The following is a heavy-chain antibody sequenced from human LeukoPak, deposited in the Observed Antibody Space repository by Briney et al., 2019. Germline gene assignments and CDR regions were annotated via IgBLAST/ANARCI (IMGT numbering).Heavy chain of an antibody. CDR2: INPNSGGT. CDR3: ARVPIGRYCSGGSCSDFSDY. V-gene: IGHV1-2*02. D-gene: IGHD2-15*01. Sequence: GASVKVSCKASGYTFTGYYMHWVRQAPGQGLEWVGWINPNSGGTNYAQKFQGRVTMTRDTSISTAYMELSMLRSDDTAVYYCARVPIGRYCSGGSCSDFSDYWGQGTLVTVSS. J-gene: IGHJ4*02. CDR1: GYTFTGYY.